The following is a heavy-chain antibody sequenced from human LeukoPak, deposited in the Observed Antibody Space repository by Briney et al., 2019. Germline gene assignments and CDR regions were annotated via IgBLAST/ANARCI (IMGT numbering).Heavy chain of an antibody. CDR3: ARHAGDKGSSSLIDY. CDR2: INNSGAF. V-gene: IGHV4-59*08. J-gene: IGHJ4*02. CDR1: GGSINNYY. D-gene: IGHD6-6*01. Sequence: SETPSLTCAVSGGSINNYYWSWFRQPPGKGLEWIGYINNSGAFSYNPSLKSRATVSLDTSKNHLSLNLRSVTAADTAVYYCARHAGDKGSSSLIDYWGQGTLVTVSS.